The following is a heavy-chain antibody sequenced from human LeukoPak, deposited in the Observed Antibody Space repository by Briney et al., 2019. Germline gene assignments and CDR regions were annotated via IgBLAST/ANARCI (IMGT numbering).Heavy chain of an antibody. V-gene: IGHV4-34*01. CDR3: AIIAAAGIGRD. D-gene: IGHD6-13*01. Sequence: PSETLSLTCAVYGGSFSGYYWSWIRQPLGKGLEWIGEINHSGGTNYNPSLKSRVTISVDTSTNQFSLKLSSVTAADTAVYYCAIIAAAGIGRDWGQGTLVTVSS. CDR1: GGSFSGYY. CDR2: INHSGGT. J-gene: IGHJ4*02.